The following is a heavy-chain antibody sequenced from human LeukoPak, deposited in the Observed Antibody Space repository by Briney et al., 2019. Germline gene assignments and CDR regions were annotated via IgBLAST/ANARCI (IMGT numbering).Heavy chain of an antibody. J-gene: IGHJ5*01. V-gene: IGHV3-43*02. D-gene: IGHD3-22*01. CDR2: ITGDGGSA. CDR1: GFTFDDYA. Sequence: QPGGSLRLSCAASGFTFDDYAMHWVRQAPGTGLEWVSLITGDGGSAYFADSVQGRFTISRDNSKNSLYLQLNRLRTEDTAFYYCAKDSAGVASGYLYNWYDSWGQGTLVTVSS. CDR3: AKDSAGVASGYLYNWYDS.